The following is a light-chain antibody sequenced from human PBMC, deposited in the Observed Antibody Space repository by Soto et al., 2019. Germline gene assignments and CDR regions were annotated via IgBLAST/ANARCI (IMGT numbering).Light chain of an antibody. Sequence: QSVLTQPPSASGTPGQRVTISCSGSSSNIGSNYVYWYQQLPGTAPKLLIYRNNQRPSGVPDRFSGSKSGTSASLAISGLRSEDEADYYCAAWDDSLSAPVVFCGGTQLTV. CDR1: SSNIGSNY. J-gene: IGLJ2*01. V-gene: IGLV1-47*01. CDR3: AAWDDSLSAPVV. CDR2: RNN.